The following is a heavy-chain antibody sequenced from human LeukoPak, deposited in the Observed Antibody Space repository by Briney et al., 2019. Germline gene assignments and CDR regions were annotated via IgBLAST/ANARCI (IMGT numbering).Heavy chain of an antibody. Sequence: ASVKVSCKASGYTFSSYYVHWVRQAPGQGLEWMGMIIPSDGFTSYAQKFQGRVTMTRDMSTSTVYMELSSLRSDDTAVYYCARGTELSSYYYYYMDVWGKGTTVTASS. CDR3: ARGTELSSYYYYYMDV. D-gene: IGHD6-6*01. CDR1: GYTFSSYY. V-gene: IGHV1-46*01. CDR2: IIPSDGFT. J-gene: IGHJ6*03.